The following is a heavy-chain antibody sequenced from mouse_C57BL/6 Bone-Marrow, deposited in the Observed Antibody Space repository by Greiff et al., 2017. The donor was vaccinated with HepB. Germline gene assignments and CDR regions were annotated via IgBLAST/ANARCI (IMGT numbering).Heavy chain of an antibody. J-gene: IGHJ2*01. D-gene: IGHD2-1*01. Sequence: DVKLVESGGDLVKPGGSLKLSCAASGFTFSSYGMSWVRQTPDKRLEWVATISSGGSYTYYPDSVKGRFTISSDNAKNTLYLQMSSLKSEDTAMYYWARRDLLWDPLYFDYWGQGTTLTVSS. V-gene: IGHV5-6*02. CDR1: GFTFSSYG. CDR2: ISSGGSYT. CDR3: ARRDLLWDPLYFDY.